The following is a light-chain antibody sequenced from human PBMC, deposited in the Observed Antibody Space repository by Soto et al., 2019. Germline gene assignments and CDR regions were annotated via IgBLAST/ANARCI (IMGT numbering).Light chain of an antibody. V-gene: IGKV3-15*01. CDR1: HSISGN. CDR3: QQYNDWPPYT. J-gene: IGKJ2*01. CDR2: AAS. Sequence: EIVMSQSPATLSVSPGERATLSCRASHSISGNLAWYQQKPGQAPRLLIYAASTRASGIPARFSGSGSGTEFTLDISSLQSEDSAVYYCQQYNDWPPYTFGQGTKLEI.